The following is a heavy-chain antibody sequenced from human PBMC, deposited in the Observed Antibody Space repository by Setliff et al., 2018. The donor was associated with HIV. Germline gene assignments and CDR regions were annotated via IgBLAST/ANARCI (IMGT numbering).Heavy chain of an antibody. CDR3: ARGRYNSRIDV. J-gene: IGHJ6*02. D-gene: IGHD5-18*01. V-gene: IGHV1-8*01. CDR2: MSPKNNGS. Sequence: GASVKVSCKASGYTFTSYDINWVRQAAGQGLEWMGWMSPKNNGSGFAQKFQARLTMTWNTSTNTAYMELRSLTSDDTAVYYCARGRYNSRIDVWGQGTTVTVSS. CDR1: GYTFTSYD.